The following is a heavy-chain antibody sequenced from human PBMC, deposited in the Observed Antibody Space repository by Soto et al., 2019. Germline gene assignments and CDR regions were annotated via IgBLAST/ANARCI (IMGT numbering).Heavy chain of an antibody. Sequence: QVQLVQSGAEVKKPGSSVKVSCKASGGTFSSYAISWVRQAPGQGLEWMGGIIPIFGTANYAQKFQGRVTITADEPTSPPNRERSSLRPEDTAVYYCGGVNSRTDTPYSSCGRDFWGQGTPAPVS. V-gene: IGHV1-69*01. CDR2: IIPIFGTA. CDR3: GGVNSRTDTPYSSCGRDF. CDR1: GGTFSSYA. D-gene: IGHD6-13*01. J-gene: IGHJ6*02.